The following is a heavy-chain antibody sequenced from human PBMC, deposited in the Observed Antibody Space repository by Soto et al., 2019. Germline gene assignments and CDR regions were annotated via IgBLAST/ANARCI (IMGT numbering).Heavy chain of an antibody. D-gene: IGHD3-22*01. V-gene: IGHV1-18*04. CDR1: GYTFTSYG. J-gene: IGHJ5*02. CDR2: ISAYNGNT. Sequence: ASVKVSCKASGYTFTSYGITWVRQAPGQGLEWMGWISAYNGNTNYAQKLQGRVTMTTDTSTSTAYMELRSLRSDDTAVYYCARDWGTYYYDSSGPRGPLRWFDPWGQGTLVTVSS. CDR3: ARDWGTYYYDSSGPRGPLRWFDP.